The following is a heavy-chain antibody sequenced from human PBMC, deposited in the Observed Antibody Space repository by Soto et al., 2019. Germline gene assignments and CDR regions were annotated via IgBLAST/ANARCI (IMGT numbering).Heavy chain of an antibody. Sequence: EVQLVESGGGLVQPGGSLKLSCAASGFTFRDTAMYWVRQASGKGLEWVGRVRNKSKNFATAYAASLKGRFSISRDDSKNMVYLQMNSLKTEDTAVYYCLPNPVAAATLFDPWGQGTLVIVSS. CDR2: VRNKSKNFAT. V-gene: IGHV3-73*02. CDR1: GFTFRDTA. CDR3: LPNPVAAATLFDP. J-gene: IGHJ5*02. D-gene: IGHD6-13*01.